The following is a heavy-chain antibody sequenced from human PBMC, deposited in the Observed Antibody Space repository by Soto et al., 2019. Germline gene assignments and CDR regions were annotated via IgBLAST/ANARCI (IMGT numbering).Heavy chain of an antibody. CDR2: IYYSGST. V-gene: IGHV4-59*08. D-gene: IGHD3-10*01. J-gene: IGHJ5*02. Sequence: QVQLQESGPGLVKPSETLSLTCTVSGGSISSYYWSWIRQPPGKGLEWIGYIYYSGSTNYNPSLKGRVPISVSQAKNPFSLKLSSLTGAGPAVYYRARHGEDLRAPWFDPWGPGNL. CDR3: ARHGEDLRAPWFDP. CDR1: GGSISSYY.